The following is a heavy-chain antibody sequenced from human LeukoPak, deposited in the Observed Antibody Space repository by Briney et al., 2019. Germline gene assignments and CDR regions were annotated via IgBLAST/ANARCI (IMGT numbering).Heavy chain of an antibody. D-gene: IGHD3-10*01. CDR1: GYTFTSYG. V-gene: IGHV1-18*01. Sequence: ASVKVSCKASGYTFTSYGISWVRQAPGQGLEWMGWISAYNGNTNYAQKLQGRVTMTTDTSTSTAYTELRSLRSDDTAVYYCARGRPSSGWFGEPENWFDPWGQGTLVTVSS. CDR2: ISAYNGNT. CDR3: ARGRPSSGWFGEPENWFDP. J-gene: IGHJ5*02.